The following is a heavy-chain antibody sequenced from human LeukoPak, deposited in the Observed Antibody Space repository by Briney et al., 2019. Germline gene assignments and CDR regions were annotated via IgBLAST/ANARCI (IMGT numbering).Heavy chain of an antibody. CDR3: ARDTHTAMATGLCNY. J-gene: IGHJ4*02. CDR1: GFTFSSYA. D-gene: IGHD5-18*01. V-gene: IGHV3-23*01. CDR2: ISGSGGST. Sequence: GGSLRLSCAASGFTFSSYAMSWVRQAPGKGLEWVSAISGSGGSTYYADSVKGRFTISRDNSKNTLYLQMNSLRAEDTAVYYCARDTHTAMATGLCNYWGQGTLVTVSS.